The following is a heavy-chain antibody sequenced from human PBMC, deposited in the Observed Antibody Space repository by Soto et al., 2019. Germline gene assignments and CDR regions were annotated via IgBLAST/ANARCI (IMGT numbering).Heavy chain of an antibody. J-gene: IGHJ5*02. Sequence: SETLSLTCTVSGGSISSYYWIWIRQPPGKGLEWIGYIYYSGSTNYNPSLKSRVTISVDTSKNQFSLKLSSVTAADTAVYYCARGGKVWYSSSSRGLFDPWGQGTLVTVSS. CDR1: GGSISSYY. CDR3: ARGGKVWYSSSSRGLFDP. D-gene: IGHD6-6*01. V-gene: IGHV4-59*01. CDR2: IYYSGST.